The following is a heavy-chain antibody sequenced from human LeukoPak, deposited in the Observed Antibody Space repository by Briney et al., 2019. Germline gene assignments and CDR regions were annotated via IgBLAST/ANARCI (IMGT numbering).Heavy chain of an antibody. CDR3: ATAGHYYYMDV. J-gene: IGHJ6*03. CDR1: GFTFSSYW. CDR2: INNDGSIT. V-gene: IGHV3-74*01. Sequence: GGSLRLSCAASGFTFSSYWMHWVRQAPGKGLVWVSRINNDGSITNYADSVNGRFTISRDNAKNTLYLQMGSLSAEDTAVYHCATAGHYYYMDVWGKGTTVTVSS.